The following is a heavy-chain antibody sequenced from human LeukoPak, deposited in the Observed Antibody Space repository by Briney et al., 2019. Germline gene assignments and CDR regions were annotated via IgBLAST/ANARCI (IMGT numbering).Heavy chain of an antibody. V-gene: IGHV4-39*07. CDR3: ARVRYYDSIGYYSGYFDL. Sequence: SETLSLTCTVSGGSISSSSYYWGWIRQPPGKGLEWIGSIYYSGSTYYNPSLKSRVTISVDTSKNQFSLKLSSVTAADTAVYYCARVRYYDSIGYYSGYFDLWGRGTLVTVSS. CDR2: IYYSGST. J-gene: IGHJ2*01. D-gene: IGHD3-22*01. CDR1: GGSISSSSYY.